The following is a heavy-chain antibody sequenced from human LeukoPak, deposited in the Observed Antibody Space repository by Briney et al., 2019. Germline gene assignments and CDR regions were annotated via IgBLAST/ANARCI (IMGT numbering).Heavy chain of an antibody. CDR1: GGSISRYY. V-gene: IGHV4-59*01. D-gene: IGHD6-19*01. J-gene: IGHJ3*02. CDR2: IYYSGST. Sequence: SETLSLTCTVSGGSISRYYWSWIRQPPGKGLEWIGYIYYSGSTNYNPSLKSRVTISVDTSKNQVALKLSTVTAADTAAYYCASGGSTGYSSGWYGLGAFDIWGQGTMVTVSS. CDR3: ASGGSTGYSSGWYGLGAFDI.